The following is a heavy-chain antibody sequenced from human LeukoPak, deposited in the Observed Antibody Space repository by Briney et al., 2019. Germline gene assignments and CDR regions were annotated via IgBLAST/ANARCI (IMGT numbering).Heavy chain of an antibody. CDR1: GFTFSSYA. V-gene: IGHV3-30-3*01. J-gene: IGHJ6*02. Sequence: GRSLRLSCAASGFTFSSYAMHWVRQAPGKGLEWVAVISYDGSNKYYADSVKGRFTISRDNSKNTLYLQVNSLRAEDTAVYYCARGETVTNYYYYGMDVWGQGTTVTVSS. CDR2: ISYDGSNK. CDR3: ARGETVTNYYYYGMDV. D-gene: IGHD4-11*01.